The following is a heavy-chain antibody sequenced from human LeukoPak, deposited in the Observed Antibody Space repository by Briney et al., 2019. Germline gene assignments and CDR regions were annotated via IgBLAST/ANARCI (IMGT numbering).Heavy chain of an antibody. J-gene: IGHJ4*02. Sequence: ASVKVSCKASGYTFTSYAMHWVRQAPGQRLEWMGWINAGNGNTKYSQKFQGRVTMTRDTSTSTVYMELSSLRSEDTAVYYCAREEDYLRIDFDYWGQGTLVTVSS. V-gene: IGHV1-3*01. CDR3: AREEDYLRIDFDY. CDR1: GYTFTSYA. D-gene: IGHD2/OR15-2a*01. CDR2: INAGNGNT.